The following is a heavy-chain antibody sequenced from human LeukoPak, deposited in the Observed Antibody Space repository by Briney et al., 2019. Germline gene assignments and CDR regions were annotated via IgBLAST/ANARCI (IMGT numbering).Heavy chain of an antibody. CDR3: ARTVPGHPDDYFDC. D-gene: IGHD6-19*01. Sequence: QPGGSLRLSCAASGFTFSRHWMGWVRQAPGRGLERVAHMNQDGSAIYSIASVKGRFTIPRDNDKNSLYLHMSGLTVADTAVYYCARTVPGHPDDYFDCWGQGTLVTVSS. CDR1: GFTFSRHW. V-gene: IGHV3-7*01. J-gene: IGHJ4*02. CDR2: MNQDGSAI.